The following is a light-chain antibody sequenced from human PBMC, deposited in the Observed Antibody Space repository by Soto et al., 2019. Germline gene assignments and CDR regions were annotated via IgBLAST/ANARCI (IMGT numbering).Light chain of an antibody. V-gene: IGKV1-9*01. J-gene: IGKJ4*01. CDR1: QGISTY. Sequence: DIQLTQSPSFLSASVGDRVTITCRATQGISTYLAWYQQKPGKAPKLLIYAASTLQSGVPSRFSGSGSGTEFTLPSSSLQPEEFATYYFQQLKSYPLTFGGGTKVEIK. CDR2: AAS. CDR3: QQLKSYPLT.